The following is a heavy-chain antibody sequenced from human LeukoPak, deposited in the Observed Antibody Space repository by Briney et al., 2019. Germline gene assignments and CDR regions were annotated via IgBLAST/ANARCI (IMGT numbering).Heavy chain of an antibody. Sequence: PRGSLRLSCAASGFTFSSYSMNWVRQAPGKGLERVSSISSSSSYIYYADSVKGRFTISRDNAKNSLYLQMNSLRAEDTAVYYCARGVVPAAMRLYYYCMDVWGKGTTVTVSS. CDR2: ISSSSSYI. CDR3: ARGVVPAAMRLYYYCMDV. V-gene: IGHV3-21*01. J-gene: IGHJ6*03. CDR1: GFTFSSYS. D-gene: IGHD2-2*01.